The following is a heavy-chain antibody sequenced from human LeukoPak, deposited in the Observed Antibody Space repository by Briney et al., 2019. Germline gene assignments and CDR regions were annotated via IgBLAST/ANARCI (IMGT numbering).Heavy chain of an antibody. CDR3: AREAAGTYGACFDP. V-gene: IGHV4-30-4*01. Sequence: SETLSLTCTVSGGSISSGDYYWSWIRQPPGKGLEWIGYIYYSGSTYYNPSLKSRVTISVDTSKNQFSLKLSSVTAADTAVYYCAREAAGTYGACFDPWGQGTLVTVSS. CDR2: IYYSGST. J-gene: IGHJ5*02. CDR1: GGSISSGDYY. D-gene: IGHD6-13*01.